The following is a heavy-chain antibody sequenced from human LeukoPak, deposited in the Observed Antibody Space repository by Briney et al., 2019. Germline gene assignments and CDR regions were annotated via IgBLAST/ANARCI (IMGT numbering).Heavy chain of an antibody. Sequence: SQTLSLTCAVSGGSLSSGDNCWNWIRQPPGKGLEWIGYIYNSGSSYYNPSLRSRVTISIDTSKNQFSLRLNSVTAADTAVYYCARVAVIRGVIDYWGQGTLVTVSS. V-gene: IGHV4-30-4*01. CDR2: IYNSGSS. J-gene: IGHJ4*02. D-gene: IGHD3-10*01. CDR3: ARVAVIRGVIDY. CDR1: GGSLSSGDNC.